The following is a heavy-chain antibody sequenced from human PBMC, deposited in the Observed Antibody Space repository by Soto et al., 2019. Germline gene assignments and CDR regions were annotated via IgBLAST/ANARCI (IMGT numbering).Heavy chain of an antibody. V-gene: IGHV1-69*13. CDR1: GGTFTSYS. D-gene: IGHD1-1*01. J-gene: IGHJ5*02. CDR3: ANAAQRRYNCSDLGHWFDP. Sequence: SVEVSGKESGGTFTSYSIAWVRQAPGQGLEWMGGIIPIFGIAKDAQKFQGRVAITADESTNTAYMELSSLRSDDTAMYYCANAAQRRYNCSDLGHWFDPWGQGTLVTVSS. CDR2: IIPIFGIA.